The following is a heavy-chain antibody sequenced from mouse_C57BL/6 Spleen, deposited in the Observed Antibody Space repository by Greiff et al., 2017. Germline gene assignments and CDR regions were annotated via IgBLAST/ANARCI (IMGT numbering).Heavy chain of an antibody. D-gene: IGHD2-1*01. J-gene: IGHJ1*03. CDR3: VRVGNHWYFDV. V-gene: IGHV10-3*01. Sequence: EVHLVESGGGLVQPKGSLKLSCAASGFTFNTYAMHWVRPAPGKGLEWVARLRSKSSNYATYYADSVKDRFTISRDDSQSMLYLQMNNLKTEDTAMYYCVRVGNHWYFDVWGTGTTVTVSS. CDR1: GFTFNTYA. CDR2: LRSKSSNYAT.